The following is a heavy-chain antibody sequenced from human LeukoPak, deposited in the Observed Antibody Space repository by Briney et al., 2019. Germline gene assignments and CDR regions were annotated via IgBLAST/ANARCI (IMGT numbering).Heavy chain of an antibody. D-gene: IGHD3-3*01. J-gene: IGHJ4*02. Sequence: PGGSLRLSCAAAGFTFSSYWMHWVRQAPGKGLVWVSRINTDGSSTIYADSVKGRFTISRDNAKNTLYLQMNSLRAGDTAVYACARGNEWSFDYWAQGTLVTVSS. CDR1: GFTFSSYW. CDR2: INTDGSST. V-gene: IGHV3-74*01. CDR3: ARGNEWSFDY.